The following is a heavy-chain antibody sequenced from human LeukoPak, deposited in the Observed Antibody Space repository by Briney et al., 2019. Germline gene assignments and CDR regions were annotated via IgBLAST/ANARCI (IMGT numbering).Heavy chain of an antibody. CDR3: ARSPEQWLVGYMDV. Sequence: GGSLRLSCSASGFTFSAYTMNWVRQAPGQGLEWVSYISSGSSSVYYADSVKGRFTISRDNAKNSLYLQMNSLRAEDTAVYYCARSPEQWLVGYMDVWGKGTTVTVSS. V-gene: IGHV3-48*04. CDR1: GFTFSAYT. J-gene: IGHJ6*03. CDR2: ISSGSSSV. D-gene: IGHD6-19*01.